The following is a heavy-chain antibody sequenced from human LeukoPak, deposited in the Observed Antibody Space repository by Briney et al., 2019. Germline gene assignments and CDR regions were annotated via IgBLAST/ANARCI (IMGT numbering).Heavy chain of an antibody. CDR1: GFTFSSYA. CDR2: ISGGGATT. Sequence: PGGSLRLSCAASGFTFSSYAMSWVRQAPGKGLEWVSAISGGGATTYYADSVRGRFTISRDNFENTLYLQMNSLRAEDTAVYFCARRRGATGGRDFDYWGQGTLVTVSS. D-gene: IGHD1-26*01. J-gene: IGHJ4*02. CDR3: ARRRGATGGRDFDY. V-gene: IGHV3-23*01.